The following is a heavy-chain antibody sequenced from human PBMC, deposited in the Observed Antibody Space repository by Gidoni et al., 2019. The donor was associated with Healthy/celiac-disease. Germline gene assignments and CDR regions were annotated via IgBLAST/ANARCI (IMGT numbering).Heavy chain of an antibody. Sequence: QVQLVQSGAEVKKPGASVKVSCKASGYTFTGYYMHWGRQAPGQGLEWMGWINPNSGGTNYAQKFQGWVTMTRDTSISTAYMELSRLRSDDTAVYYCARGPPWDYYDSSGFYYYGMDVWGQGTTVTVSS. CDR2: INPNSGGT. CDR1: GYTFTGYY. J-gene: IGHJ6*02. D-gene: IGHD3-22*01. CDR3: ARGPPWDYYDSSGFYYYGMDV. V-gene: IGHV1-2*04.